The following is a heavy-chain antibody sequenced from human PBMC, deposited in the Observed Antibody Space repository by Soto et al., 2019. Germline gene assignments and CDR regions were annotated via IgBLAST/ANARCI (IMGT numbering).Heavy chain of an antibody. CDR3: AKDRVGGVPDAFDI. CDR2: ISGSGTTT. J-gene: IGHJ3*02. D-gene: IGHD2-8*01. V-gene: IGHV3-23*01. CDR1: VFTSTNYV. Sequence: PRGALRVSCAASVFTSTNYVMDWVRQAPGKGLELVSSISGSGTTTFYADSVKGRFIISRDNSKNTLYRQMNSLRAEDTALYYCAKDRVGGVPDAFDIWGQGTLVTVSS.